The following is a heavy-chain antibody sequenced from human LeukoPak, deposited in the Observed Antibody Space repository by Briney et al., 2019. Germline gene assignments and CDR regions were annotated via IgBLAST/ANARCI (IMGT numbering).Heavy chain of an antibody. D-gene: IGHD5-12*01. CDR2: INPNSGGT. CDR3: ARGPPPHYSGYEVIDY. V-gene: IGHV1-2*02. CDR1: GYTFTGYY. Sequence: ASVKVSCKASGYTFTGYYMQWVRQAPGQGLEWMGWINPNSGGTNYAQKFQGRVTMTRDTSISTAYMELSRLRSDDTAVYYCARGPPPHYSGYEVIDYWGQGTLVTVSS. J-gene: IGHJ4*02.